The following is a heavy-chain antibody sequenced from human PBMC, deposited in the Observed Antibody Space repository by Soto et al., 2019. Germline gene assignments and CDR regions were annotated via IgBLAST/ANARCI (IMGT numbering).Heavy chain of an antibody. CDR1: GDSVSSNSAA. J-gene: IGHJ4*02. Sequence: SQTLSLTCAISGDSVSSNSAAWNLSMQSPSRGLEWLGRTYYRSKWYNDYAVSVKSRITINPDTSKNQFSLQLNSVTPEDTAVYYCARGLRFLEWLHLSYYFDYWGQGTLVTVSS. CDR3: ARGLRFLEWLHLSYYFDY. CDR2: TYYRSKWYN. D-gene: IGHD3-3*01. V-gene: IGHV6-1*01.